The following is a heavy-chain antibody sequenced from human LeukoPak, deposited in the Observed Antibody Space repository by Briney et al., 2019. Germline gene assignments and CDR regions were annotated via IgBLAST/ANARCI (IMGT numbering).Heavy chain of an antibody. D-gene: IGHD3-10*01. CDR3: VRDRGTWFDS. CDR1: GFNFNSYA. V-gene: IGHV3-74*03. Sequence: GGSLRLSCAASGFNFNSYAMHWVRQAPGKGLVWVSRVNSDESGITYADSVKGRFTISRDNTNNTLYLQMSSLRAEDTAVYYCVRDRGTWFDSWGQGTLVTVSS. J-gene: IGHJ5*01. CDR2: VNSDESGI.